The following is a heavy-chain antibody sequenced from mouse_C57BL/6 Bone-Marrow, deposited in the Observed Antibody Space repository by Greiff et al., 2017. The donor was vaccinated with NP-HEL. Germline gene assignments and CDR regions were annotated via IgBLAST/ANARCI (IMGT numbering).Heavy chain of an antibody. CDR2: ISYDGSN. D-gene: IGHD1-1*01. V-gene: IGHV3-6*01. CDR3: AREKLITTVVASYYAMDY. Sequence: EVHLVESGPGLVKPSQSLSLTCSVTGYSITSGYYWNWIRQFPGNKLEWMGYISYDGSNNYNPSLKNRISITRDTSKNQFFLKLNSVTTEDTATYYCAREKLITTVVASYYAMDYWGQGTSVTVSS. J-gene: IGHJ4*01. CDR1: GYSITSGYY.